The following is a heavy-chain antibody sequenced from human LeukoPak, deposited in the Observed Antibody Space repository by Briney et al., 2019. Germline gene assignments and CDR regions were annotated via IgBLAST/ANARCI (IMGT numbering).Heavy chain of an antibody. CDR3: ASQYYDILTGYVDAFDI. D-gene: IGHD3-9*01. V-gene: IGHV4-39*01. Sequence: PSETLSLTCTVSGGSISSSSYYWGWIRQPPGKGLEWIGSIYYSGSTYYNPSLKSRVTISVDTSKNQFSLKLSSVTAADTAVYYCASQYYDILTGYVDAFDIWGQGTMVTVSS. J-gene: IGHJ3*02. CDR2: IYYSGST. CDR1: GGSISSSSYY.